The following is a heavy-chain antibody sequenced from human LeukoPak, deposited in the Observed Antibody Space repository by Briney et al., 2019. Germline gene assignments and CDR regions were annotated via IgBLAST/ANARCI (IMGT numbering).Heavy chain of an antibody. Sequence: GGSLRLSCAASGFTFSSYAMHWVRQAPGKGLEWVAVISYDGSNKYYADSEKGRFTISRDNSKNTLYLQMSSLRAEDTAVYYCARSSGRMTSPLGGYWGQGTLVTVSS. V-gene: IGHV3-30-3*01. CDR1: GFTFSSYA. CDR2: ISYDGSNK. J-gene: IGHJ4*02. CDR3: ARSSGRMTSPLGGY. D-gene: IGHD6-19*01.